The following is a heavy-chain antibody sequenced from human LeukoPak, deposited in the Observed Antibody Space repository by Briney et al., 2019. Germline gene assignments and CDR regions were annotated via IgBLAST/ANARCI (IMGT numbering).Heavy chain of an antibody. CDR3: ARASGLLRFLEWLPAYFDY. CDR1: GGSISSYY. V-gene: IGHV4-59*01. J-gene: IGHJ4*02. Sequence: SETLSLTCTVFGGSISSYYWSWIRQPPGKGLEWIGYISYSGSTNYNPSLKSRVTISVDTSKKQFSLKLSSVTAADTAVYYCARASGLLRFLEWLPAYFDYWGQGTLVTVSS. D-gene: IGHD3-3*01. CDR2: ISYSGST.